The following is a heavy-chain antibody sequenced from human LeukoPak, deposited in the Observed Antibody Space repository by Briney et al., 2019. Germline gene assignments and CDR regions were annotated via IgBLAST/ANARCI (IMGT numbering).Heavy chain of an antibody. J-gene: IGHJ3*02. V-gene: IGHV4-30-2*01. CDR2: IYHSGST. CDR3: ASDSSGYAFDI. D-gene: IGHD3-22*01. Sequence: PSETLSLTCAVSGGSISSGGYSWSWIRQPPGKGLEWIGYIYHSGSTYYNPSLKSRVTISVDRSKNQFSLKLSSVTVADTAVYYCASDSSGYAFDIWGQGTMVTVSS. CDR1: GGSISSGGYS.